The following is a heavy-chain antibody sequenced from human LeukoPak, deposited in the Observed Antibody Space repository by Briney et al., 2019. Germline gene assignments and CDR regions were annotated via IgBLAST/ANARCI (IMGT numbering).Heavy chain of an antibody. CDR3: ATNPAATRGFDN. V-gene: IGHV1-2*02. CDR2: INPNSGGT. J-gene: IGHJ4*02. D-gene: IGHD2-2*01. CDR1: GYTFTAYY. Sequence: ASVKVSCKASGYTFTAYYMHWLRQAPGQGLEWMGWINPNSGGTKYAQKFQGRVTMTRDTSISTAYMEVSRLRSDDTAVYYCATNPAATRGFDNWGQGTLVTISS.